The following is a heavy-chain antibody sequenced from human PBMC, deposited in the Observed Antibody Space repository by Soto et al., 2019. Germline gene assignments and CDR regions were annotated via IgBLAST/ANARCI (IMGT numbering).Heavy chain of an antibody. CDR2: ISYSGVST. D-gene: IGHD5-12*01. J-gene: IGHJ4*02. CDR3: ARTRGYSDYDLDY. Sequence: GVSLRRSCAASGFTFSSYAMTWVRQAPGKGLEWVSAISYSGVSTYYADSVKGRFTISRDSSENTLSLQMNSLRVDATAVYYCARTRGYSDYDLDYWGQGTLVTVSS. CDR1: GFTFSSYA. V-gene: IGHV3-23*01.